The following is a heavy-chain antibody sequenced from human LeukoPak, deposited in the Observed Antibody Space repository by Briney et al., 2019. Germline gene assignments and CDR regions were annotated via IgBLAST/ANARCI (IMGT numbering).Heavy chain of an antibody. D-gene: IGHD3-22*01. CDR1: GGTFSNYA. J-gene: IGHJ1*01. CDR2: IIPILGLP. Sequence: SVKVSCKASGGTFSNYAISWVRQAPGLGLEWMGRIIPILGLPISAQKFQGRVTITADRSMSTAYMELSRLRPEDTAVYYCARFDSSGYYDAEYFHLWGQGTLVIVSA. V-gene: IGHV1-69*04. CDR3: ARFDSSGYYDAEYFHL.